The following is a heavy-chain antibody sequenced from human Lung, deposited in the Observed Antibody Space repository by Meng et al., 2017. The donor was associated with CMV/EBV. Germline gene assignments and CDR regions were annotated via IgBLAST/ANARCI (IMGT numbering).Heavy chain of an antibody. CDR2: IYWDDDK. CDR3: ARAYCSGGSCYSFDWFDP. D-gene: IGHD2-15*01. Sequence: QITLKESGPTLXXXXXTXTLXXXXSGFXLSTSGVGVGWIRQPPGKALEWLARIYWDDDKRYSPSLKSRLTITKDTSKNQVVLTMTNMDPVDTATYYCARAYCSGGSCYSFDWFDPWGQGTLVTVSS. J-gene: IGHJ5*02. CDR1: GFXLSTSGVG. V-gene: IGHV2-5*02.